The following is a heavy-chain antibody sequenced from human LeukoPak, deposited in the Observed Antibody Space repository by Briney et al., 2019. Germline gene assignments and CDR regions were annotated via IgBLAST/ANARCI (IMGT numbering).Heavy chain of an antibody. CDR3: AREQSYYPYMDV. CDR2: IYSGGST. CDR1: GFTVSSNY. Sequence: PGGSLRLSCAASGFTVSSNYMSWVRQAPGKGLEWVSVIYSGGSTYYADSVKGRFTISRDNSKNTLYLQMNSLRAGDTAVYYCAREQSYYPYMDVWGKGTTVTVSS. V-gene: IGHV3-53*01. D-gene: IGHD3-10*01. J-gene: IGHJ6*03.